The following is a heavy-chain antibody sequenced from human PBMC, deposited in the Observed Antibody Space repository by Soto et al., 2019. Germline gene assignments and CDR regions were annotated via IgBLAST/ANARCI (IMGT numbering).Heavy chain of an antibody. D-gene: IGHD2-15*01. Sequence: QVHLVQSGAEVKKPGASVKVSCKASGYTFTTYGISWVRQAPGQGLEWMGWISTYNGNTNYEQKLQGRVTLTKDTLTSKAYMELRSLRSDDTAVYYCARRGAYCSAGTCYHFDYSGQGTLVAVSS. J-gene: IGHJ4*02. CDR3: ARRGAYCSAGTCYHFDY. V-gene: IGHV1-18*04. CDR1: GYTFTTYG. CDR2: ISTYNGNT.